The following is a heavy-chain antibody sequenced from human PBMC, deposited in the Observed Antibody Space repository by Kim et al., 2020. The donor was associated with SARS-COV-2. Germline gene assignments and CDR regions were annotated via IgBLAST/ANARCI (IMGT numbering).Heavy chain of an antibody. CDR2: ST. D-gene: IGHD1-26*01. V-gene: IGHV3-23*01. J-gene: IGHJ4*02. CDR3: AKDLAGATVY. Sequence: STYYAESVKGRFTIPRDNSKSTLYLQMNRLRAEDTAVYYGAKDLAGATVYWGQGTLVTVSS.